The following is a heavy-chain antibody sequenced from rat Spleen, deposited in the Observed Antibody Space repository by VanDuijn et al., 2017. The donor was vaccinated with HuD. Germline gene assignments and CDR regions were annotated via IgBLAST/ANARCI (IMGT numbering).Heavy chain of an antibody. D-gene: IGHD1-10*01. Sequence: EVQLKESGPGLVQPSQTLSLTCTVSGFSLTDYSVHWVRQPPGKGLEWMGAIWSGGSTAYNPHLKSRLTISRDTSKSQVFLEMNSLQPEDTGVYYCARDPNNYVWGVMDAWGLGASVTVSS. V-gene: IGHV2S63*01. CDR1: GFSLTDYS. CDR3: ARDPNNYVWGVMDA. CDR2: IWSGGST. J-gene: IGHJ4*01.